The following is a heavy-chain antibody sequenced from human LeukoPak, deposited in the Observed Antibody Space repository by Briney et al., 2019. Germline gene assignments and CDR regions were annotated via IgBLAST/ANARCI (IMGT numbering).Heavy chain of an antibody. CDR1: GGTFSSYA. J-gene: IGHJ6*04. Sequence: SVKVSCKASGGTFSSYAISWVRQAPGQGLEWMGGIIPIFGTANYAQKFQGRVTVTADESTSTAYMELSSLRSEDTAVYYCAREIDYGDGIYYYYGMDVWGKGTAVTVSS. CDR3: AREIDYGDGIYYYYGMDV. D-gene: IGHD4-17*01. V-gene: IGHV1-69*13. CDR2: IIPIFGTA.